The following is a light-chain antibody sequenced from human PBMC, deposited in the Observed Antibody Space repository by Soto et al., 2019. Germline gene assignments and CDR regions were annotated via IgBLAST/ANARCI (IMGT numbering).Light chain of an antibody. CDR2: DAS. CDR1: QSVSRY. V-gene: IGKV3-11*01. J-gene: IGKJ5*01. Sequence: EIVLTQSPATLSLSPGERATLSCRASQSVSRYLAWYQQKPGQAPRLLIYDASNRATGIPARFSGSGSGTNFTLTICSLEPEDFAVYYCQQRSNWPITFGQGTRLEIK. CDR3: QQRSNWPIT.